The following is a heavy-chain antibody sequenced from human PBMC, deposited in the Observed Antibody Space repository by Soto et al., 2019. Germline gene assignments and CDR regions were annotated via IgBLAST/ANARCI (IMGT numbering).Heavy chain of an antibody. CDR1: GFTFSSYG. V-gene: IGHV3-30*18. CDR3: AKDGSGYDILTGYSSYYYYMDV. CDR2: ISYDGSNK. D-gene: IGHD3-9*01. J-gene: IGHJ6*03. Sequence: ESGGGVVQPGRSLRLSCAASGFTFSSYGMHWVRQAPGKGLEWVAVISYDGSNKYYADSVKGRFTISRDNSKNTLYLQMNSLRAEDTAVYYCAKDGSGYDILTGYSSYYYYMDVWGKGTTVTVSS.